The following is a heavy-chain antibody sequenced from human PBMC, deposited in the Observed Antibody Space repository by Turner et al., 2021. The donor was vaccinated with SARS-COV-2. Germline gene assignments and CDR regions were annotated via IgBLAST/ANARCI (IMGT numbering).Heavy chain of an antibody. D-gene: IGHD4-17*01. CDR3: ARDYGGNSNYFDY. Sequence: QVQLQESGPGLGKPSQPLSLTCTVSGGPISIVGYYWSWIRQHPGKGLEWIGYIHYSGSTYYNPALKSRVTISVDTSKNQFSLKLSSVTAADTAVYYCARDYGGNSNYFDYWGQGTLVTVSS. J-gene: IGHJ4*02. CDR1: GGPISIVGYY. CDR2: IHYSGST. V-gene: IGHV4-31*03.